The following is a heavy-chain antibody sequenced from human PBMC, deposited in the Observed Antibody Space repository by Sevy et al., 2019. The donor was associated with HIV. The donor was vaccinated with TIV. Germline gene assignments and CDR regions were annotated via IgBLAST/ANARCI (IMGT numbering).Heavy chain of an antibody. CDR3: ARDCYTPYDFWSGYLYGMDV. Sequence: GGSLRLSCAASGFTFSSYGMHWVRQAPGKGLEWVAVIWYDGSNKYYADSVKGRFTISRDNSKNTLYLKMNILRAEDTAVYDCARDCYTPYDFWSGYLYGMDVWGQGTTVTVSS. CDR2: IWYDGSNK. CDR1: GFTFSSYG. J-gene: IGHJ6*02. V-gene: IGHV3-33*01. D-gene: IGHD3-3*01.